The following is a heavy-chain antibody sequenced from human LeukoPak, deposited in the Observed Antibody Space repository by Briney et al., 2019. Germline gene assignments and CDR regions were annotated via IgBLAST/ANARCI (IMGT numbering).Heavy chain of an antibody. V-gene: IGHV3-15*01. Sequence: PGGSLRLSCAASGFTFSSAWMTWVRQAPGQGLDWVGRIKARADGGTAEYAAPVKGRFTISRDDSKDTPYLQMNSLITEDTGVYYCTTAEDGLWGQGTMVTVSS. CDR2: IKARADGGTA. J-gene: IGHJ3*01. CDR1: GFTFSSAW. CDR3: TTAEDGL. D-gene: IGHD6-25*01.